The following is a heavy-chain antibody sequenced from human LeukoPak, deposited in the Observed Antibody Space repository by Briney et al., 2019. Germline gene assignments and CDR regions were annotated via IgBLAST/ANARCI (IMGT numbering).Heavy chain of an antibody. V-gene: IGHV3-20*04. J-gene: IGHJ6*03. CDR1: GFTFDDYG. D-gene: IGHD6-19*01. CDR3: AKDAVTALAGYYYYMDV. CDR2: INWNGGRT. Sequence: GGSLRLSCAASGFTFDDYGMSWVRQAPGKGLEWVSGINWNGGRTGYADSVKGRFTISRDNSKNTLYLQMNSLRADDTAVYYCAKDAVTALAGYYYYMDVWGKGTMVTVSS.